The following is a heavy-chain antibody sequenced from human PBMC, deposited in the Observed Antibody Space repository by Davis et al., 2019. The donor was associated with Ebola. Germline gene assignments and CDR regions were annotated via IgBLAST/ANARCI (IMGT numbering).Heavy chain of an antibody. CDR3: AIPDCSGANCYSVYIKN. Sequence: GESLKISCAASGFTFSSYSMNWVRQAPGKGLEWVSSTSSSSSYIYYADSVKGRFTISRDNSNNLLYLQMNSLRAEDTAVYYCAIPDCSGANCYSVYIKNWGQGTLVTVSS. D-gene: IGHD2-15*01. CDR1: GFTFSSYS. V-gene: IGHV3-21*01. CDR2: TSSSSSYI. J-gene: IGHJ4*02.